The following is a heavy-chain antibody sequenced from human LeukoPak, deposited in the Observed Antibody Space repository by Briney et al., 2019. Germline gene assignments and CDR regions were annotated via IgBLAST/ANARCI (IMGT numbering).Heavy chain of an antibody. V-gene: IGHV4-59*08. CDR2: IYYSGST. CDR3: ARQGPLTTAVTTRTNPFDY. CDR1: GGSISSSY. D-gene: IGHD4-11*01. Sequence: ASETLSLTCTVSGGSISSSYWSWIRQPPGKGLEWIGYIYYSGSTSYNPSLKSRVTMSVDTSKNQFSLKLNSVTAADTAVYYCARQGPLTTAVTTRTNPFDYWGQGTLVTVSS. J-gene: IGHJ4*02.